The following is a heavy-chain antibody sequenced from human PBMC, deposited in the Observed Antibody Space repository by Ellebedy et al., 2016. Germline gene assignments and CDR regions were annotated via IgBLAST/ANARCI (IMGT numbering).Heavy chain of an antibody. J-gene: IGHJ6*02. V-gene: IGHV4-31*03. Sequence: SETLSLTCTVSGGSISSGGYYWSWIRQHPGKGLEWIGYIYYSGSTYYNPSLKSRVTISVDTSKNQFSLKLSSVTAADTAVYYCARESGSSWYNYYYYYGMDVWGQGTTVTVSS. CDR2: IYYSGST. D-gene: IGHD6-13*01. CDR3: ARESGSSWYNYYYYYGMDV. CDR1: GGSISSGGYY.